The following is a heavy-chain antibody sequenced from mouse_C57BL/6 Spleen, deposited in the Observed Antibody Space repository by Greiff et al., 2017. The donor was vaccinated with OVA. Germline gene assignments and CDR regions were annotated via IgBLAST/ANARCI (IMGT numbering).Heavy chain of an antibody. CDR3: ARSAGTGYAMDY. D-gene: IGHD4-1*01. Sequence: VQRVESGPELVKPGASVKISCKASGYAFSSSWMNWVKQRPGKGLEWIGRIYPGDGDTNYNGKFKGKATLTADKSSSTAYMQLSSLTSEDSAVYFCARSAGTGYAMDYWGQGTSVTVSS. CDR2: IYPGDGDT. J-gene: IGHJ4*01. CDR1: GYAFSSSW. V-gene: IGHV1-82*01.